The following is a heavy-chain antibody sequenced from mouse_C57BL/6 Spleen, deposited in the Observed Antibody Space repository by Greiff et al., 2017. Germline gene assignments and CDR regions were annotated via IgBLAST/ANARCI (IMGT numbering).Heavy chain of an antibody. Sequence: QVQLQQPGAELVMPGASVKLSCKASGYTFTSYWMHWVKQRPGQGLEWIGEIDPSDSYTNYNQKFKGKSTLTVDKSSSTAYMQLSSLTSEDSAVYYCARRNSGSSPFDDWGQGTTLTVSS. CDR3: ARRNSGSSPFDD. CDR1: GYTFTSYW. CDR2: IDPSDSYT. V-gene: IGHV1-69*01. D-gene: IGHD1-1*01. J-gene: IGHJ2*01.